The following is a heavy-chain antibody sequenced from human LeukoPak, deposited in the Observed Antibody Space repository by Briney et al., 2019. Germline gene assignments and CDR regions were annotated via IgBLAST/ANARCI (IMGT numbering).Heavy chain of an antibody. D-gene: IGHD3-3*01. J-gene: IGHJ5*02. CDR3: ARGPRYYDFWSGYQNWFDH. Sequence: KASETLSLTCAVYGGSFSGYYWSWLRQPPGKGLEWIGEINHSGSTNYNPSLKSRVTISVDTSKNQFSLKLSSVTAADTAVYYCARGPRYYDFWSGYQNWFDHWGQGTLVTVSS. V-gene: IGHV4-34*01. CDR1: GGSFSGYY. CDR2: INHSGST.